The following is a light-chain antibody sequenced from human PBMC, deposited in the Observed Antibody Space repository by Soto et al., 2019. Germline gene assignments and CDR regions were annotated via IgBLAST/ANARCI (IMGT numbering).Light chain of an antibody. CDR1: QSISND. J-gene: IGKJ2*01. CDR2: GAS. CDR3: QQYNNWPPRT. V-gene: IGKV3-15*01. Sequence: EIVMTQSPVTLSASPGERATLSCRASQSISNDLAWYQQKPGQAPRLLIYGASTRATGIPARFSGSGSWTEFTLTISSLQSEDFAVYYCQQYNNWPPRTFGQGTKLEIK.